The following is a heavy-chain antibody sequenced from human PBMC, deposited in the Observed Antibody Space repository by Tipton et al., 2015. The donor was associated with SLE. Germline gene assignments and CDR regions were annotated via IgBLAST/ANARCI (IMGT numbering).Heavy chain of an antibody. Sequence: GSLRLSCAASGFTFSSYEMNWVRQAPGKGLEWVSSISSSSSYIYYADSVKGRFTISRDNAKNSLYLQMNSLRAEDTAVYYCARGGYYYGSGSPDVFDIWGQGTMVTVSS. CDR1: GFTFSSYE. CDR2: ISSSSSYI. CDR3: ARGGYYYGSGSPDVFDI. J-gene: IGHJ3*02. V-gene: IGHV3-21*03. D-gene: IGHD3-10*01.